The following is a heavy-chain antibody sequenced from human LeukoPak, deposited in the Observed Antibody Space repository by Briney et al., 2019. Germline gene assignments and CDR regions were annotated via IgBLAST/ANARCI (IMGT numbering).Heavy chain of an antibody. Sequence: SVKVSCKASGGTFSSYAISWVRQAPGQGLEWMGRVIPILGIANYAQKFQGRVTITADKSTSTAYMELSSLRSEDTAVYYCAIPSRMDVWGQGTTVTVSS. CDR2: VIPILGIA. CDR1: GGTFSSYA. J-gene: IGHJ6*02. CDR3: AIPSRMDV. V-gene: IGHV1-69*04. D-gene: IGHD2/OR15-2a*01.